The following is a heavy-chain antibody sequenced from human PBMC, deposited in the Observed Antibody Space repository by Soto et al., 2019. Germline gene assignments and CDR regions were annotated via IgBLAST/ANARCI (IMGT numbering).Heavy chain of an antibody. CDR3: TREERLPRSWFDP. J-gene: IGHJ5*02. D-gene: IGHD3-3*01. V-gene: IGHV4-34*01. Sequence: SETLSLTCGVYGGSFRNYYWIWVRQPPGKGLEWIGEVNHSGEATYNPSLQSRITISLDTSNNQFSLKMTSVTAADTAMYFCTREERLPRSWFDPWGQGTQVTVSS. CDR2: VNHSGEA. CDR1: GGSFRNYY.